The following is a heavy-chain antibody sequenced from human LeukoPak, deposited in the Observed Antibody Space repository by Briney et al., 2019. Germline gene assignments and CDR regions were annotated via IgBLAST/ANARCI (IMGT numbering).Heavy chain of an antibody. Sequence: GGSLRLSCAASGFTFSSYGMHWVRQAPGEGLEWVAVISYDGSNEYYADSVKGRFTISRDNSKNTLYQQMNSLRAEDTAVYFCAKDRGGYCSGGSCFDFDSWGQGTLVTVSS. CDR3: AKDRGGYCSGGSCFDFDS. D-gene: IGHD2-15*01. J-gene: IGHJ4*02. CDR2: ISYDGSNE. V-gene: IGHV3-30*18. CDR1: GFTFSSYG.